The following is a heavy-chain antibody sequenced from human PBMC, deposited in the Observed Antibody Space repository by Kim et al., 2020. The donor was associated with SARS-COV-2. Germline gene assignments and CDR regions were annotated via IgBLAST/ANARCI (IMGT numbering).Heavy chain of an antibody. D-gene: IGHD1-26*01. J-gene: IGHJ6*02. CDR3: ARDRVATRIWWELGRAYYYGMDV. Sequence: GGSLRLSCAASGFTFSSYGMHWVRQAPGKGLEWVAVISYDGSNKYYADSVKGRFTISRDNSKNTLYLQMNSLRAEDTAVYYCARDRVATRIWWELGRAYYYGMDVWGQGTTVTVSS. CDR1: GFTFSSYG. V-gene: IGHV3-33*05. CDR2: ISYDGSNK.